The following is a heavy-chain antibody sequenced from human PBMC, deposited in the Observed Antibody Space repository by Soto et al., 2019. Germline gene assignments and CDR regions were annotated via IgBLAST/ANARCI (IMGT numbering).Heavy chain of an antibody. Sequence: PSETLSLTCTVSGGSISSYYWSWIRQPPGKGLEWIGYIYYIGSTNYNPSLKSRVTISVDTSKNQFSLKLSSVTAADTAVYYCARLSSSFYMDVWGKGTTVTVSS. CDR3: ARLSSSFYMDV. CDR1: GGSISSYY. CDR2: IYYIGST. J-gene: IGHJ6*03. V-gene: IGHV4-59*08.